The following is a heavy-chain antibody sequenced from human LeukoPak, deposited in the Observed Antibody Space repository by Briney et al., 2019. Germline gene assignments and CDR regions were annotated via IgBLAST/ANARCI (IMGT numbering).Heavy chain of an antibody. CDR3: AREKRVAGSRGGFDP. Sequence: ASVKVSCKASGYTFTGYYMHWVRQAPGQGLEWMGWINPNSGGTNFAQKFQGRVTMTRDTSTSTAYMELSRLRSDDTAVYYCAREKRVAGSRGGFDPWGQGTLVTVSS. V-gene: IGHV1-2*02. J-gene: IGHJ5*02. D-gene: IGHD6-19*01. CDR2: INPNSGGT. CDR1: GYTFTGYY.